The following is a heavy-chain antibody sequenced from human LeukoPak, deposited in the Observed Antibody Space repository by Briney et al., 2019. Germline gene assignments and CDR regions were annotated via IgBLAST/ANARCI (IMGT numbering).Heavy chain of an antibody. D-gene: IGHD2-2*02. CDR1: GGTFSSYA. Sequence: SVKVSCKASGGTFSSYAISWVRQAPGQGLEWMGGIIPIFGTANYAQKFQGRVTITTDESTSTAYMELSSLRSEDTAVYYCATGDCISTSCYRPRGYYYYMDVWGKGPRSPSP. J-gene: IGHJ6*03. CDR2: IIPIFGTA. CDR3: ATGDCISTSCYRPRGYYYYMDV. V-gene: IGHV1-69*05.